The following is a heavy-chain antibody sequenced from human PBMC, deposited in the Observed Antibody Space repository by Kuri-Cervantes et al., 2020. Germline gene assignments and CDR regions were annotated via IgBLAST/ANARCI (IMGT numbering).Heavy chain of an antibody. CDR3: AKDLDYYGPGSYYIGMDV. J-gene: IGHJ6*02. Sequence: GGSLRLSCAASGFTFSSYGMHWVRQAPGKGLEWVAVISYDGSNKYYADSVKGRFTISRDNSKNTLYLQMNSLRAEDTAVYYCAKDLDYYGPGSYYIGMDVWGQGTTVTVSS. CDR2: ISYDGSNK. V-gene: IGHV3-30*18. D-gene: IGHD3-10*01. CDR1: GFTFSSYG.